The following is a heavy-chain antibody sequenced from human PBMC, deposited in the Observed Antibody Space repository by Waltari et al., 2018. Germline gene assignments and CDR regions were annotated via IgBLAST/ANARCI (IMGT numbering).Heavy chain of an antibody. V-gene: IGHV4-34*01. J-gene: IGHJ5*02. D-gene: IGHD2-2*02. CDR2: INHSGST. CDR1: GGSFSGYY. CDR3: AGDPRYCSSTSCYTGGNWFDP. Sequence: QVQLQQWGAGLLKPSETLSLTCAVYGGSFSGYYWSWIRQPPGKGLEWIGEINHSGSTNYNPSLKSRVTISVDTSKNQFSLKLSSVTAAETAVYYCAGDPRYCSSTSCYTGGNWFDPWGQGTLVTVSS.